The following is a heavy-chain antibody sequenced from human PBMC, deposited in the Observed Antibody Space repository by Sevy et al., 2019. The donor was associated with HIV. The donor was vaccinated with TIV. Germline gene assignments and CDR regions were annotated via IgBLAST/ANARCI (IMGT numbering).Heavy chain of an antibody. D-gene: IGHD3-16*01. Sequence: GGSLRLSCAASGFTFSSYNINWVRQAPGKGLEWVSSISGSSNYIYYSHSVKGRFTMSRDNAKNSLYLQMNSLRAGDMAVYNCARDRDMITFGVAEAFDIWGQGTMVTVSS. CDR2: ISGSSNYI. CDR1: GFTFSSYN. J-gene: IGHJ3*02. V-gene: IGHV3-21*01. CDR3: ARDRDMITFGVAEAFDI.